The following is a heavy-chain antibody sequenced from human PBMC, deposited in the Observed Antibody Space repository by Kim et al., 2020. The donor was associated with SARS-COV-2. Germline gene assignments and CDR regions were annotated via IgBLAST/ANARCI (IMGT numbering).Heavy chain of an antibody. V-gene: IGHV3-30*01. D-gene: IGHD1-26*01. CDR3: ARDGVERVTYFSSFDS. Sequence: ASVKGRFTITTDSSKNTVYLQMNSLRTEDAAVYFCARDGVERVTYFSSFDSWGQGTLVTVSS. J-gene: IGHJ4*02.